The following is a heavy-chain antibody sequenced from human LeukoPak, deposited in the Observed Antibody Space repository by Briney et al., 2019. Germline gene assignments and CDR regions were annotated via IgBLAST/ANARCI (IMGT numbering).Heavy chain of an antibody. CDR2: ISGYNGNT. Sequence: ASVKVSCKASGYTFTRYGITWVRQAPGQGLEWLGWISGYNGNTNYAQKIQGRVTMTTDTSTSTAYMELRGLRSDDTAVYYYTRVLPIAMGGTRDYWGQGTLVTVSS. D-gene: IGHD1-26*01. CDR1: GYTFTRYG. J-gene: IGHJ4*02. V-gene: IGHV1-18*01. CDR3: TRVLPIAMGGTRDY.